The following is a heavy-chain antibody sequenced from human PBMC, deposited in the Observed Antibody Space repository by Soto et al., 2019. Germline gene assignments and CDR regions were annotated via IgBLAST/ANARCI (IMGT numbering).Heavy chain of an antibody. D-gene: IGHD6-13*01. V-gene: IGHV3-23*01. CDR1: GFTFSSYA. J-gene: IGHJ4*02. CDR2: ISGSGGST. CDR3: AKAYRYGGSWYRGY. Sequence: EVQLLESGGGLVQPGGSLRLSCAASGFTFSSYAMSWVRQAPATGLEWVSAISGSGGSTYYADSVKGRFTISRDNSKNTLYLQMTSLGAEDTAVYYCAKAYRYGGSWYRGYWGRGTLVTVSS.